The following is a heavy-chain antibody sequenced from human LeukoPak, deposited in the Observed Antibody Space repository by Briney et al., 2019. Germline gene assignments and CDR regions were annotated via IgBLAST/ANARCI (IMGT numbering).Heavy chain of an antibody. CDR3: ARDPKGYRANYYYYMDV. CDR1: GFTFSSYA. CDR2: ISYDGSNK. Sequence: GRSLRLSCAASGFTFSSYAMHWVRQAPGKGLEWVAVISYDGSNKYYADSVKGRFTISRDNSKNTLYLQMNSLRAEDTAVYYCARDPKGYRANYYYYMDVWGKGTTVTVSS. V-gene: IGHV3-30-3*01. J-gene: IGHJ6*03. D-gene: IGHD3-16*02.